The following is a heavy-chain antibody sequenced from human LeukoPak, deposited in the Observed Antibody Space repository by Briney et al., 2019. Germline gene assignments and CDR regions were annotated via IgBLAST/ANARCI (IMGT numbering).Heavy chain of an antibody. J-gene: IGHJ4*02. CDR3: TTAGGLLWFGESRSASTAN. CDR2: IKSKTDGGTT. CDR1: GFTFSNAW. D-gene: IGHD3-10*01. V-gene: IGHV3-15*01. Sequence: PGGSLRLSCAASGFTFSNAWMSWVRQAPGKGLEWVGRIKSKTDGGTTDYAAPVKGRFTISRDDSKNTLYLQMNSLKTEDTAVYYCTTAGGLLWFGESRSASTANWGQGTLVTVSS.